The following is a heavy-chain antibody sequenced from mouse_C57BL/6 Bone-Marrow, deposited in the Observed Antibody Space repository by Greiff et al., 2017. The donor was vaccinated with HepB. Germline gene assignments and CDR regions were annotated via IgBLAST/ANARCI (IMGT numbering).Heavy chain of an antibody. Sequence: EVQVVESGGGLVQPGGSLKLSCAASGFTFSDYYMYWVRQTPEKRLEWVAYISNGGGSTYYPDTVKGRFTISRDNAKNTLYLQMSRLKSEDTAMYYCARHGSNLRRGYFDVWGTGTTVTVSS. CDR2: ISNGGGST. V-gene: IGHV5-12*01. CDR1: GFTFSDYY. D-gene: IGHD2-5*01. CDR3: ARHGSNLRRGYFDV. J-gene: IGHJ1*03.